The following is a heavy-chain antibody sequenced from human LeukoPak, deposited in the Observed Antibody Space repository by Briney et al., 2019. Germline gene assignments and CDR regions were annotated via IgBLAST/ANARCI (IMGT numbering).Heavy chain of an antibody. V-gene: IGHV3-30*01. CDR2: ISYDGGIK. CDR1: GFAFGDFS. J-gene: IGHJ4*02. Sequence: PGRSLRLSCSVAGFAFGDFSAQWVRQAPGKGLEWVALISYDGGIKYYGDSVKGRFTISRDNSKSTLYLQMNSLRAEGTAVYYCAREAAVRGHAGSTSGLDYWGQGSLVIVSS. CDR3: AREAAVRGHAGSTSGLDY. D-gene: IGHD6-25*01.